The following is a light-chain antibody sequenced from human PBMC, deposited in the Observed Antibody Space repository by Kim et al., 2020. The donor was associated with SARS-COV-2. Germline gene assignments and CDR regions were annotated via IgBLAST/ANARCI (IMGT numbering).Light chain of an antibody. CDR1: QDISNY. CDR2: DAS. Sequence: DIQMTQSPSSLSASVGDRVTITCQASQDISNYLNWYQQKPGKAPKLLIYDASNLETGVPSRFSGSGSGTDFTFTISSLQPEDIATYYCQQYDNLPPKVTFVQGTRLEIK. J-gene: IGKJ5*01. V-gene: IGKV1-33*01. CDR3: QQYDNLPPKVT.